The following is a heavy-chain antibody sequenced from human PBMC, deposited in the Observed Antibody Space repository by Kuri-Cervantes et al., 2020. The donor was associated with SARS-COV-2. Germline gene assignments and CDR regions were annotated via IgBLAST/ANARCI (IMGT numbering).Heavy chain of an antibody. CDR3: ARPVGATPAFFQH. J-gene: IGHJ1*01. CDR2: IYPGDSDT. V-gene: IGHV5-51*01. CDR1: GYSFTSYW. D-gene: IGHD1-26*01. Sequence: KVSCKGSGYSFTSYWIGWVRQMPGKGLEWMGSIYPGDSDTRYRPSFQGKVTISADKSISTAYLQWSSLKASDTAMYYCARPVGATPAFFQHWGQGTLVTVSS.